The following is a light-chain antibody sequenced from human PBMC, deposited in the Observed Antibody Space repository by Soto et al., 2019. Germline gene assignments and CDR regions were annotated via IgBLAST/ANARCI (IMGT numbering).Light chain of an antibody. CDR1: SSDVGGYNY. Sequence: QSALTQPASVSGSPGQSITISRTGTSSDVGGYNYVSWYQQHPGKAPKFMIYDVSNRPSGVSNRFSGSKSGNTASLTISGLQAEDEAYYYCCSYTTSNTRQIVFGTGTKVTVL. J-gene: IGLJ1*01. CDR2: DVS. V-gene: IGLV2-14*01. CDR3: CSYTTSNTRQIV.